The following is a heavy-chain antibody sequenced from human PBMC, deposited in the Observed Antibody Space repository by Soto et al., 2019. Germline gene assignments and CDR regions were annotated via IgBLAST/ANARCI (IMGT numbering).Heavy chain of an antibody. CDR1: GFTFSSYA. D-gene: IGHD3-22*01. CDR3: AKYGRTTKYYYDSTRNWFDP. CDR2: ISGSGGST. V-gene: IGHV3-23*01. Sequence: PGGSMRLSCAASGFTFSSYAMSWVRRAPGKGLEWVSAISGSGGSTYYADSVKGRFTISRDNSKNTLYLQMNSLRAEDTAVYYCAKYGRTTKYYYDSTRNWFDPWRQGTLVTVSS. J-gene: IGHJ5*02.